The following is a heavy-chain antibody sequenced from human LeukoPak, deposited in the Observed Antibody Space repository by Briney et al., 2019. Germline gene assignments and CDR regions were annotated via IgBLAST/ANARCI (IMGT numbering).Heavy chain of an antibody. Sequence: AVHVSCPVSPVNFRMYTVTCVGLAPGQRRECLGGIISAFGIPHYEQKFQGRVTITAHELSHTAYMELRSLRSDDRGVYFCAREGDNPMLRGASFDQWGQGTLVTVSS. CDR3: AREGDNPMLRGASFDQ. CDR2: IISAFGIP. J-gene: IGHJ4*02. D-gene: IGHD3-10*01. CDR1: PVNFRMYT. V-gene: IGHV1-69*01.